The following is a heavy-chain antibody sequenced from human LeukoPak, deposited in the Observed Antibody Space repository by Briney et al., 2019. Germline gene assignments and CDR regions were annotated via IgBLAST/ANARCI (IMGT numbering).Heavy chain of an antibody. CDR1: GGSLSGYY. Sequence: SETLSLTCAVYGGSLSGYYWSWIRQPPGKGLEWIGEINHSGSTNYNPSLKSRVTISVDTSKNQFSLKLSSVTAADTAVYYCARGAYSSGPSWFDPWGQGTLVTVSS. V-gene: IGHV4-34*01. J-gene: IGHJ5*02. CDR2: INHSGST. CDR3: ARGAYSSGPSWFDP. D-gene: IGHD6-19*01.